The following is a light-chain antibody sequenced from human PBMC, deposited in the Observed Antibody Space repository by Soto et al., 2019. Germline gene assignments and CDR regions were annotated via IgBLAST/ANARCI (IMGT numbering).Light chain of an antibody. CDR3: QQYNNWPYT. J-gene: IGKJ2*01. CDR1: QSVGRN. CDR2: GTS. V-gene: IGKV3-15*01. Sequence: EIVMTQSPVALSVSPGERAALSCRASQSVGRNFAWYQQRPGQAPRVLIYGTSTRATGVPARFSGSGSVTDFTLTISSLQSEDFAVYYGQQYNNWPYTFGQGTRLEIK.